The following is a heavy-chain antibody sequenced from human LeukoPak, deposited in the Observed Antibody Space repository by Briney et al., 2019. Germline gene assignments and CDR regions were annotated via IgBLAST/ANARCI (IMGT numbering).Heavy chain of an antibody. Sequence: ASVKVSCKASGYTFTSYPMNWLRQAPGQGLEWMGWISAYNGNTNYAQKLQGRVTMTTDTSTSTAYMELRSLRSDDTAVYYCASESIVGATNWGQGTLVTVSS. D-gene: IGHD1-26*01. CDR3: ASESIVGATN. CDR1: GYTFTSYP. J-gene: IGHJ4*02. CDR2: ISAYNGNT. V-gene: IGHV1-18*01.